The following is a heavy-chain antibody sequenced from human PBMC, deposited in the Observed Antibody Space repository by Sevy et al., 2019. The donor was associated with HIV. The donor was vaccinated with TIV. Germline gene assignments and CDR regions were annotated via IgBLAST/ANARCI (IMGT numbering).Heavy chain of an antibody. D-gene: IGHD3-3*01. CDR2: ISGSGGST. Sequence: GGSLRLSCAASGFTFSSYAMSWVRQAPGKGLEWVSAISGSGGSTYYADSVKGRFTISRDNSKNTLYLQMNSLRAEDTAVYYCAKDREKYYDFWSGYFGDAFDIWGQGTMVNVSS. CDR3: AKDREKYYDFWSGYFGDAFDI. CDR1: GFTFSSYA. V-gene: IGHV3-23*01. J-gene: IGHJ3*02.